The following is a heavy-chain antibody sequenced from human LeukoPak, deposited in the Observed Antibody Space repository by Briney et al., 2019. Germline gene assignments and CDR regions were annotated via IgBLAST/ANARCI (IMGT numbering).Heavy chain of an antibody. CDR3: ARDPQINAFDI. CDR2: IYGGGTT. CDR1: GFTVSNSY. V-gene: IGHV3-66*01. Sequence: GGSLRLSCAASGFTVSNSYMNWVRQAPGKVLEWVSAIYGGGTTYYADSVKGRFTISRDTSKNTLYLQMNSLRAEDTAVYYCARDPQINAFDIWAKGQWSPSL. J-gene: IGHJ3*02.